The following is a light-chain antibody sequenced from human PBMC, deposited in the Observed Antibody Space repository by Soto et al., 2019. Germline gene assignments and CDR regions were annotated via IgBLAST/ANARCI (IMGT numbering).Light chain of an antibody. CDR3: QQYAWSPLT. J-gene: IGKJ5*01. CDR1: QTVPSSY. CDR2: DAS. Sequence: EIVLTQSPGTLSLSPGERATLSCRASQTVPSSYLAWYQQRPGQAPRLLIYDASSRATGIPDRFSGSESGTDFTLTISSQEPEDFAVYYCQQYAWSPLTFGQGTRLEIK. V-gene: IGKV3-20*01.